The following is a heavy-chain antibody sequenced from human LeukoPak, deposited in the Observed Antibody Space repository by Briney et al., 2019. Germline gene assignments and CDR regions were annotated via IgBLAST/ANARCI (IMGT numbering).Heavy chain of an antibody. D-gene: IGHD3-10*01. Sequence: SETLSLTCTVSGYSISTGYYWGWIRQPPGKGLEWIGSIYHSGNTYYNPSLKSRVTISVDTSKNQFSLKLSSVTAADTAVYYCARTGSYYGSGSSIDYWGQGTLVTVSS. J-gene: IGHJ4*02. CDR2: IYHSGNT. CDR1: GYSISTGYY. CDR3: ARTGSYYGSGSSIDY. V-gene: IGHV4-38-2*02.